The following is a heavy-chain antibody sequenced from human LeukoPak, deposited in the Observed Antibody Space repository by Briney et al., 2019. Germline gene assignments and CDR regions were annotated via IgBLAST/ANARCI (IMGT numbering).Heavy chain of an antibody. J-gene: IGHJ6*03. V-gene: IGHV3-74*01. CDR3: ARDRNQLLFYYYYYMDV. D-gene: IGHD2-2*01. Sequence: GGSLRLSCAASGFTFSSYWMHWVRQAPGKGLVWVSLINSDGSSTIYADSVKGRFTISRDNVKNTLYLQMNSLRAEDTAVYYCARDRNQLLFYYYYYMDVWGKGTTVTVSS. CDR1: GFTFSSYW. CDR2: INSDGSST.